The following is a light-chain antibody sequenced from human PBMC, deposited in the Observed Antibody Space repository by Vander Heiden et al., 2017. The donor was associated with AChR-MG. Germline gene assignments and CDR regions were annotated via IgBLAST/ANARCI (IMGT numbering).Light chain of an antibody. V-gene: IGKV1-39*01. J-gene: IGKJ1*01. Sequence: HVTQSPSSLCASVGGRGTIPFRASMSVNSYLGWYHQKPGKAPELLIYKGTILDSGVPSRFSGSGSGTDFSLTITNLQPEDFGTYFCQQSYTTPPTFGQGTKVDI. CDR2: KGT. CDR3: QQSYTTPPT. CDR1: MSVNSY.